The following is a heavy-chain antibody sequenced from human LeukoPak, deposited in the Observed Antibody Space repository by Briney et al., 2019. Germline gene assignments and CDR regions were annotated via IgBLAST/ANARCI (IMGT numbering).Heavy chain of an antibody. Sequence: PSETLSLTCTVSGVSISTYYWSWIRQPPGKGLEWIGYIYYSGSTYYNPSLKSRVTISVDTSKIQFSLKLSSVTAADTAVYYCARRGDDYAFDYWGQGTLVTVSS. D-gene: IGHD4-17*01. J-gene: IGHJ4*02. CDR1: GVSISTYY. CDR3: ARRGDDYAFDY. V-gene: IGHV4-59*01. CDR2: IYYSGST.